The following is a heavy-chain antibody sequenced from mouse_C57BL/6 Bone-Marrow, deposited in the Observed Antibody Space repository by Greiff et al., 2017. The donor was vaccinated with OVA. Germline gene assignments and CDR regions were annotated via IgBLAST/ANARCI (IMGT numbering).Heavy chain of an antibody. J-gene: IGHJ2*01. D-gene: IGHD2-3*01. CDR1: GYTFTSYG. Sequence: QVQLQQSGAELARPGASVKLSCKASGYTFTSYGISWVKQRTGQGLEWIGEIYPRSGNTYYTEKFKGKATLTADKSSSTAYMELRSLTSEDSAVYFCARSIYDGYFDYFDYWGQGTTLTVSS. CDR3: ARSIYDGYFDYFDY. V-gene: IGHV1-81*01. CDR2: IYPRSGNT.